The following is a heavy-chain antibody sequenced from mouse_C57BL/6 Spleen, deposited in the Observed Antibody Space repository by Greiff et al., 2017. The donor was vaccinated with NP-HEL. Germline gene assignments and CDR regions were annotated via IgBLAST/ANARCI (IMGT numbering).Heavy chain of an antibody. CDR3: ARYYDYDLDYFDY. V-gene: IGHV1-64*01. Sequence: QVQLQQPGAELVKPGASVKLSCKASGYTFTSYWMHWVKQRPGQGLEWIGMIHPNSGSTNYNEKFKSKATLTVDKSSSTAYMQLSSLTSEDSAVYYCARYYDYDLDYFDYWGQGTTLTVSS. CDR2: IHPNSGST. D-gene: IGHD2-4*01. CDR1: GYTFTSYW. J-gene: IGHJ2*01.